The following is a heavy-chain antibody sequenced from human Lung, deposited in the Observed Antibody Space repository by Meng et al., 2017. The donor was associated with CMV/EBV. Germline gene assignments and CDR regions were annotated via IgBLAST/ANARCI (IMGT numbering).Heavy chain of an antibody. D-gene: IGHD3-3*01. CDR2: IYSGDIST. J-gene: IGHJ4*02. Sequence: GESLKISCVAPGFTFSDYAMTWVRQAPGKGLEWVSTIYSGDISTFYADSVKGRFTISRDGSKNTLYLQMNSLRAEDTALYYCAKGGEWLALDYWGQGTLVTVSS. CDR1: GFTFSDYA. V-gene: IGHV3-23*03. CDR3: AKGGEWLALDY.